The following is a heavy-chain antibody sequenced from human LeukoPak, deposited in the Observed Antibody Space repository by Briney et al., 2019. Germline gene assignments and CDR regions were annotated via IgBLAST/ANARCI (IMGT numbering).Heavy chain of an antibody. D-gene: IGHD2-15*01. Sequence: SETLSLTCIVSGGSISPYYWSWIRQPPGSGLEWIAYIYYSGSTSYNPSLKSRVAISVDTSNNEVSLKLSSVTAADTAVYYCARHGYCSGGSCYCDYWAQGTLVTVSS. J-gene: IGHJ4*02. CDR1: GGSISPYY. CDR3: ARHGYCSGGSCYCDY. V-gene: IGHV4-59*08. CDR2: IYYSGST.